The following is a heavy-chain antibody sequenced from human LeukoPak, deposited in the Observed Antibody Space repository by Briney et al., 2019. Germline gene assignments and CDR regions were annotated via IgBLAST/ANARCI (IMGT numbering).Heavy chain of an antibody. Sequence: SETLSLTCTVSGGSISSGDYYWSWIRQPPGKGLEWIGYIYYSGSTYYNPSLKSRVTISVDTSKNQFSLKLSSVTAADTAVYYCARVSTGFGVVTPTGWFDPWGQGTLVIVSS. J-gene: IGHJ5*02. V-gene: IGHV4-30-4*01. CDR1: GGSISSGDYY. CDR3: ARVSTGFGVVTPTGWFDP. D-gene: IGHD3-3*01. CDR2: IYYSGST.